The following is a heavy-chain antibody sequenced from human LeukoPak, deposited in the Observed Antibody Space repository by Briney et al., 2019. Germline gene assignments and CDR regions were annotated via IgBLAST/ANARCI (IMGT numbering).Heavy chain of an antibody. Sequence: GGSLRLSCAASGFTVSSNYMCWVRQAPGKGLEWVSVIYSGGSTYYADSVKGRFTISRDNSKNTLYLQMNSLRAEDTAVYYCAREDRLRGFDYWGQGTLVTVSS. J-gene: IGHJ4*02. CDR3: AREDRLRGFDY. CDR1: GFTVSSNY. D-gene: IGHD5-12*01. V-gene: IGHV3-66*01. CDR2: IYSGGST.